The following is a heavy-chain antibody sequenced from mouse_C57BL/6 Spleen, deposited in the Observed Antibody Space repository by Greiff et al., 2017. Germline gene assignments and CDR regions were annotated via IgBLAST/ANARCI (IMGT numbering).Heavy chain of an antibody. CDR2: ISSGGDYI. Sequence: EVQLVESGEGLVKPGGSLKLSCAASGFTFSSYAMSWVRQTPEKRLEWVAYISSGGDYIYYADTVKGRFTISRDNARNTLYLQMSSLKSEDTAMYYCTRGYGNYWYFDVWGTGTTVTVSS. V-gene: IGHV5-9-1*02. CDR1: GFTFSSYA. CDR3: TRGYGNYWYFDV. J-gene: IGHJ1*03. D-gene: IGHD2-1*01.